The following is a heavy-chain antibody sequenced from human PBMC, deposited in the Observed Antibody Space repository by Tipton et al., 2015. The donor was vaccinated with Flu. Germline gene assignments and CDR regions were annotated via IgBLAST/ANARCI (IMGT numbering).Heavy chain of an antibody. CDR1: GFTFRNYA. J-gene: IGHJ4*02. V-gene: IGHV3-23*01. CDR2: IHGRGGST. Sequence: GSLRLSCAASGFTFRNYAMSWVRQAPGKGLEWVSGIHGRGGSTYDADSVKGRFTISRDNSKNMLYLQMNSLRAEDTAVYHCAKEGDTSSSGGFDYWGQGTLVTVSS. CDR3: AKEGDTSSSGGFDY. D-gene: IGHD6-6*01.